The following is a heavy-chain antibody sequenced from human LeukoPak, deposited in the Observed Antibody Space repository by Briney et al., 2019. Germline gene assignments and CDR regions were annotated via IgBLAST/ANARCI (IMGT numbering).Heavy chain of an antibody. J-gene: IGHJ6*02. CDR3: ARAGYFSSGPRHYYYYYGMDV. Sequence: SETLSLTCTVSGGSISSGGYYWSWIRQHPGKGLEWIGYIYYSGSTYYNPSLKSRVTISVDTSKNQFSLKLSSVTAADTAVYYCARAGYFSSGPRHYYYYYGMDVWGQGTTVTVSS. V-gene: IGHV4-31*03. CDR1: GGSISSGGYY. D-gene: IGHD6-19*01. CDR2: IYYSGST.